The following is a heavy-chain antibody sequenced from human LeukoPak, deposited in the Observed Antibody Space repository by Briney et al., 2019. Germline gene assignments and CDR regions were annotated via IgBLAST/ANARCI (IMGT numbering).Heavy chain of an antibody. D-gene: IGHD1-26*01. CDR3: ARAPSTLSRYSGCYYRP. CDR2: INHSGST. Sequence: SETLSLTCAVYGGSFSGYYWSWIRQPPGKGLEWIGEINHSGSTNYNPSLKSRVTISVDTSKNQFSLKLSSVTAADTAVYYCARAPSTLSRYSGCYYRPWGQGTLVTVSS. CDR1: GGSFSGYY. V-gene: IGHV4-34*01. J-gene: IGHJ5*02.